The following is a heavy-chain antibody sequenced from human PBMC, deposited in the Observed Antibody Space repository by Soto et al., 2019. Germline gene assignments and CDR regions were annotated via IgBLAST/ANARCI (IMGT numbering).Heavy chain of an antibody. D-gene: IGHD3-16*01. V-gene: IGHV3-23*01. J-gene: IGHJ6*02. CDR1: GFTFSTYA. CDR2: ISGGGSST. Sequence: EVQLLESGGGLEQPGGSLRLSCVTSGFTFSTYAMSWVRQAPGKGLEWVSTISGGGSSTYYADSAKGRFTISRDNSKNTLFLHMNSLRVEDTAIYYCVSAKYYYYALDVWGQGTTVTVSS. CDR3: VSAKYYYYALDV.